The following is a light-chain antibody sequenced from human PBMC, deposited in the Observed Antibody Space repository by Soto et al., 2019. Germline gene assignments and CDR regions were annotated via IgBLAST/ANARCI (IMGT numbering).Light chain of an antibody. CDR1: SSDVGSYNL. V-gene: IGLV2-23*02. Sequence: QSALTQPASVSGSPGQSITISCTGTSSDVGSYNLVSWYQQHPGKAPKLMIYEVSKRPSGVSNRFSGSKSGNTASLTISGLQDEDDADYYCCSSAGSLYVFGTGTKLTVL. CDR2: EVS. CDR3: CSSAGSLYV. J-gene: IGLJ1*01.